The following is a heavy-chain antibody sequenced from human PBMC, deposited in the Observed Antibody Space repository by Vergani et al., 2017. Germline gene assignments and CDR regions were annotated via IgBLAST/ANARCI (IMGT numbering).Heavy chain of an antibody. J-gene: IGHJ4*02. CDR2: IIPILGIA. CDR3: AKAYYYDSSGYYWRTPFDY. V-gene: IGHV1-69*04. Sequence: QVQLVQSGAEVKKPGSSVKVSCKASGGTFSSYAISWVRQAPGQGLEWMGRIIPILGIANYAQKFQGRVTITADKSTSTAYMELSSLRSEDTAVYYCAKAYYYDSSGYYWRTPFDYWGQGTLVTVSS. D-gene: IGHD3-22*01. CDR1: GGTFSSYA.